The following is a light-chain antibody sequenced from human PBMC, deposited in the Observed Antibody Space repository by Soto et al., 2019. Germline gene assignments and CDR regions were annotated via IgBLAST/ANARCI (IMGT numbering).Light chain of an antibody. CDR2: DVS. Sequence: QSALTQPASVSGSPGQSITISCTGTSSDVGGYNYVSWCQQHPGKAPKLMIYDVSNRPSGVSNRFSGSKSGNTASLTISGLQAEDEADYYCSSYTSSSTRVFGGGTKVTVL. J-gene: IGLJ3*02. V-gene: IGLV2-14*01. CDR1: SSDVGGYNY. CDR3: SSYTSSSTRV.